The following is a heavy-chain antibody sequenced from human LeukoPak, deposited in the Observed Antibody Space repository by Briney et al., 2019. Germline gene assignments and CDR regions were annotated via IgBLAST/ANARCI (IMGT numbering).Heavy chain of an antibody. J-gene: IGHJ4*02. CDR3: ARHLRGAGDY. D-gene: IGHD1-26*01. Sequence: SETLPLTCTVSGDSISSYYWSWIRQPAGKGLEWIGRIHPSGSTNYNPSLKSRVTISVDTSKNQFSLKLSSVTAADTAVYYCARHLRGAGDYWGQGTLVTVSS. CDR2: IHPSGST. CDR1: GDSISSYY. V-gene: IGHV4-4*07.